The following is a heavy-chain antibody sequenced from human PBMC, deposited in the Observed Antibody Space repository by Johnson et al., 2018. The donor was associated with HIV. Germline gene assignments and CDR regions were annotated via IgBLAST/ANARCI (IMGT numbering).Heavy chain of an antibody. CDR1: GFTFSRYW. CDR2: IKEDGSEE. V-gene: IGHV3-7*05. D-gene: IGHD6-19*01. J-gene: IGHJ3*02. CDR3: ARDLWVEVAGTGDDCFDM. Sequence: EVQLVESGGGLVQSGGSLRLSCAASGFTFSRYWMSWVRQAPGKGLEWVANIKEDGSEEYYVDSVKGRFIISRDNAKNSLYLQMNSLRAEDTAVYYCARDLWVEVAGTGDDCFDMWGQGTMVTVSS.